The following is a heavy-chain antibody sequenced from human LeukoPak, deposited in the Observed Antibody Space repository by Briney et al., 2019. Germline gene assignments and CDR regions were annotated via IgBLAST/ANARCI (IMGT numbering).Heavy chain of an antibody. D-gene: IGHD3-10*01. Sequence: AGGSLRLSCTASGFTFGNYTMGWFRQAPGQGTGWVGYIRSITYGETTEYAAAVKGRFTISKDDSRTIAYLLMNSLKTEDTAFYYCSRAISQSGDAFDIWGRGTMVTVSS. V-gene: IGHV3-49*03. CDR2: IRSITYGETT. CDR3: SRAISQSGDAFDI. CDR1: GFTFGNYT. J-gene: IGHJ3*02.